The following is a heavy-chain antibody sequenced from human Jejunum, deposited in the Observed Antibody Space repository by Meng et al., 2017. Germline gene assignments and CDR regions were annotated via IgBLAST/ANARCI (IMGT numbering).Heavy chain of an antibody. D-gene: IGHD2-15*01. J-gene: IGHJ4*02. CDR1: GFSFSDYA. CDR2: ISGGGAGS. V-gene: IGHV3-23*01. CDR3: SRRGSDAAHFDA. Sequence: GESLKISCKASGFSFSDYALSWVRQTPGKGLEWVAHISGGGAGSEYAESVKGRFAISRDNSKATLFLQMSSLRADDTAVYYCSRRGSDAAHFDAWGQGNLVTVSS.